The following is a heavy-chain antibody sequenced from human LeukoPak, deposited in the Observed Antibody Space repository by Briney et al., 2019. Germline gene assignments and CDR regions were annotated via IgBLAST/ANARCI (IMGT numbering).Heavy chain of an antibody. Sequence: SETLSLTCTVSSYYITTGHYWGWIRQPPGKGLEWIANIHHGGSTYYNPSLKSRVTISVDTSKNQFSLKLSSVTAADTAVYYCARGKGYYGSGSYDDYWGQGTLVTVSS. CDR3: ARGKGYYGSGSYDDY. J-gene: IGHJ4*02. D-gene: IGHD3-10*01. CDR1: SYYITTGHY. V-gene: IGHV4-38-2*02. CDR2: IHHGGST.